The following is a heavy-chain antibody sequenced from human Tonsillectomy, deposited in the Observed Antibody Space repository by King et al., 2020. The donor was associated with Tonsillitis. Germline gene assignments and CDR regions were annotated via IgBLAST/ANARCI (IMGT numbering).Heavy chain of an antibody. Sequence: QLQESGPGLVKPSQTLSLTCTVSGGSSSGGGYYWSWIRPHPGKGLEWIGDTYYSGSPYYNPSLKSRVTISVDTSKNQFSLKLSSVTAADTAVYYCARAIYDSSGSAYNFDFWGQGTLVTVSS. V-gene: IGHV4-31*03. J-gene: IGHJ4*02. D-gene: IGHD3-22*01. CDR3: ARAIYDSSGSAYNFDF. CDR1: GGSSSGGGYY. CDR2: TYYSGSP.